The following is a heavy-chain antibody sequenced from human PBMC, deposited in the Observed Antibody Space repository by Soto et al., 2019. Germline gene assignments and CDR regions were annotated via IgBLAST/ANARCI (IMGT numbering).Heavy chain of an antibody. Sequence: ASVKVSCKASGGTFSSYAISWVRQAPGQGLEWMGGIIPIFGTANYAQKFQGRVTITADESTSTAYMELSSLRSEDTAVYYCARPNYYDSSGYYQYHYYGMDVWGQGTTVTVSS. J-gene: IGHJ6*02. D-gene: IGHD3-22*01. CDR1: GGTFSSYA. CDR2: IIPIFGTA. V-gene: IGHV1-69*13. CDR3: ARPNYYDSSGYYQYHYYGMDV.